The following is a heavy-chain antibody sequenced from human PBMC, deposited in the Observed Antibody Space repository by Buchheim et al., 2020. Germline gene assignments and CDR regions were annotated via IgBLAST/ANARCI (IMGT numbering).Heavy chain of an antibody. CDR1: GFTFSSYG. D-gene: IGHD1-26*01. CDR3: AKDAEWELLGDY. Sequence: QVQLVESGGGVVQPGRSLRLSCAASGFTFSSYGMHWVRQAPGKGLEWVAVISYDGSNKYYADSVKGRFTISRDNSKNTLYLQMNSLRAEDTAVYYCAKDAEWELLGDYWGQGTL. CDR2: ISYDGSNK. V-gene: IGHV3-30*18. J-gene: IGHJ4*02.